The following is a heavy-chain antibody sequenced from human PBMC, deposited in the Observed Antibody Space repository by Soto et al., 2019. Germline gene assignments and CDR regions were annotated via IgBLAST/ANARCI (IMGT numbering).Heavy chain of an antibody. J-gene: IGHJ6*02. CDR1: GLTFSSYI. CDR3: ARGAIQRSSHYYYYGMDV. CDR2: ISSSSSTI. Sequence: PGGSLRLSCAASGLTFSSYIINWARQATGKGLEWVSYISSSSSTIYYADSVKGRFTISRDNAKNSLYLQMNSLRDEDTAVYYCARGAIQRSSHYYYYGMDVWGQGTTVTVSS. D-gene: IGHD5-18*01. V-gene: IGHV3-48*02.